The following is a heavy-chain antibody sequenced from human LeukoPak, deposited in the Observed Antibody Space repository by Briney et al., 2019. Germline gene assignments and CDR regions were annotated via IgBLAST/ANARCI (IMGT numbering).Heavy chain of an antibody. D-gene: IGHD3-22*01. J-gene: IGHJ4*02. CDR3: ARNYYDSSGYSPFFDY. CDR2: ISGSGGST. CDR1: GFTFSSYA. V-gene: IGHV3-23*01. Sequence: GGSLRLSCAASGFTFSSYAMSWVRQAPGKGLEWVSAISGSGGSTYYADSVKGRFTISRDNSKNTLYLQMNSLRAEDTAVYYCARNYYDSSGYSPFFDYWGQGTLVTVSS.